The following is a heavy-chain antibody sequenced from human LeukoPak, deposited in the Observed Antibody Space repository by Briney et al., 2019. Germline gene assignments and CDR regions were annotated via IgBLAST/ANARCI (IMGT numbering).Heavy chain of an antibody. J-gene: IGHJ5*02. Sequence: ASVKVSCKASGYTFTSYYMHWVRQAPGQGLEWMGIINPSGGSTSYAQKFQGRVTMTRDTSTSTVYMELSSLGSEDTAVYYCARGYYYDSSGYYNWFDPWGQGTLVTVSS. CDR1: GYTFTSYY. D-gene: IGHD3-22*01. CDR3: ARGYYYDSSGYYNWFDP. CDR2: INPSGGST. V-gene: IGHV1-46*01.